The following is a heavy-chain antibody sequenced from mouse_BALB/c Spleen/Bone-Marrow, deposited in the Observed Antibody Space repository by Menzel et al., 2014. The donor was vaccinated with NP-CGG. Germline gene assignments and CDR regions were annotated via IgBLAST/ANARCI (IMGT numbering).Heavy chain of an antibody. D-gene: IGHD1-1*01. CDR2: IDPYYGGT. CDR1: GYSFTGYN. CDR3: ARNHFGSNSLGY. J-gene: IGHJ3*01. Sequence: EVQLQQSGPELEKPGASVKISCKASGYSFTGYNMNWVKQSAGRSLEWIGNIDPYYGGTSYNQKFRGKATLTVDKSSSTAHMQLTSLTSEDSAVYYCARNHFGSNSLGYWGQGTLVTVSA. V-gene: IGHV1S135*01.